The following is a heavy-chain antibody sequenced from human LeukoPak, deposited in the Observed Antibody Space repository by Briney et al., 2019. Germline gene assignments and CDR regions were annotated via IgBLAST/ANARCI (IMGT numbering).Heavy chain of an antibody. D-gene: IGHD5-18*01. Sequence: GGSLRLSCAASGFTFSSYSMNWVRQAPGKGLEWVSFISSSSSYIYYADSVKGRFTISRDNAKNSLYLQMNSLRAEDTAVYYCARRKWLHDAFDIWGQGTMVTVSS. V-gene: IGHV3-21*01. CDR1: GFTFSSYS. CDR3: ARRKWLHDAFDI. CDR2: ISSSSSYI. J-gene: IGHJ3*02.